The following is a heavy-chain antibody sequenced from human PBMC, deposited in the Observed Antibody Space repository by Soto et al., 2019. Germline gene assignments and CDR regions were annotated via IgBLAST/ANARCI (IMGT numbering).Heavy chain of an antibody. CDR1: GFTFSSYA. CDR2: ISGSGGST. Sequence: PGGSLRLSCAASGFTFSSYAMSWVRQAPGKGLEWVSAISGSGGSTYYADSVKGRFTISRDNSKNTLYLQMNSLRAEDTAVYYWARFLYGLLLSYYDYWGQGTLVTVSS. D-gene: IGHD3-3*01. CDR3: ARFLYGLLLSYYDY. J-gene: IGHJ4*02. V-gene: IGHV3-23*01.